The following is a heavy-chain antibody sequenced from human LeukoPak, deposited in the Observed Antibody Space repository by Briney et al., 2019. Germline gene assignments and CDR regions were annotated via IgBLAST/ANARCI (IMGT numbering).Heavy chain of an antibody. CDR2: TYYKSKWYN. V-gene: IGHV6-1*01. Sequence: SQTLSLTCALSGDSVSSNSATWTWIRQSPSRGLEWLGRTYYKSKWYNDYAVSVKSRITINSDTSKNQFSLQLNSVTPEDTAVYYCARVSSPWSPRDAFDIWGQGTMVTVSS. J-gene: IGHJ3*02. CDR3: ARVSSPWSPRDAFDI. CDR1: GDSVSSNSAT. D-gene: IGHD1-26*01.